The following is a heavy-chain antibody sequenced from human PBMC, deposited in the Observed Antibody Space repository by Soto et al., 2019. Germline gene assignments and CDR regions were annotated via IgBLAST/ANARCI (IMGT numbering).Heavy chain of an antibody. V-gene: IGHV1-69*02. Sequence: ASVKVSCKASGGTFSSYTISWVRQAPGQGLEWMGRIIPILGIANYAQKFQGRVTITADKSTSTAYMELSSLRSEDTAVYYCARAGKGSAFDIWGQGTMVTVSS. CDR3: ARAGKGSAFDI. CDR2: IIPILGIA. CDR1: GGTFSSYT. J-gene: IGHJ3*02. D-gene: IGHD1-1*01.